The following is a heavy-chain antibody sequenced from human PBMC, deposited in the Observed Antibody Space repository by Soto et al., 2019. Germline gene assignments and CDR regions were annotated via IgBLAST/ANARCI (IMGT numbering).Heavy chain of an antibody. CDR3: ARCLHCSNGGRFDP. J-gene: IGHJ5*02. V-gene: IGHV4-4*02. CDR1: GVSISSTNW. CDR2: MWPSGGT. D-gene: IGHD2-8*01. Sequence: SETLSLTCAVSGVSISSTNWWTWVRQAPGKGLEWIGEMWPSGGTTYNPSLQNQVTISVDNSKNHLSLTLTSVTAADTAIYYCARCLHCSNGGRFDPWGQGALVTVSS.